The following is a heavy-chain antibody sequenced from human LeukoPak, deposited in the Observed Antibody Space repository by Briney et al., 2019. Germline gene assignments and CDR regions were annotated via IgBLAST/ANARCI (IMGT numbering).Heavy chain of an antibody. CDR2: ISGSGFST. D-gene: IGHD4-17*01. V-gene: IGHV3-23*01. Sequence: GGSLRLSCAASGFPFDSYAMTWVRQAPGKGLEWVSAISGSGFSTYYADSVKGRFTISRDNSKNTLLLQMNSLRAEDTAVYYCAKEVAYGDYYDYWGQGTLVTVSS. CDR1: GFPFDSYA. J-gene: IGHJ4*02. CDR3: AKEVAYGDYYDY.